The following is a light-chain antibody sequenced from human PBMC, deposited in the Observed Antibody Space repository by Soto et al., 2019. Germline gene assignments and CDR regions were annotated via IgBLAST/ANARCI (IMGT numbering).Light chain of an antibody. V-gene: IGKV3-20*01. CDR3: QLYGSSGT. CDR2: GAS. CDR1: QSVSSSY. J-gene: IGKJ1*01. Sequence: EIVLTQSPDTLSLSRLEVGTLSFMASQSVSSSYLAWYQQKPGQAPRLLIYGASSRATGIPGRFSGSGSGTDFTLTINRLEPEDFAVYYCQLYGSSGTFGQGTKVDIK.